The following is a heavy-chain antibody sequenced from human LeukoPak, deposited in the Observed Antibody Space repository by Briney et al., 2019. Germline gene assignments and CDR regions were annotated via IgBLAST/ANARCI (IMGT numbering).Heavy chain of an antibody. CDR2: INPNSGGT. J-gene: IGHJ4*02. D-gene: IGHD3-3*01. CDR3: AREPSGFLAFDY. V-gene: IGHV1-2*02. Sequence: ASVKVSCKASGYTFTGYYLHWVRQAPGQGLEWMGWINPNSGGTNYAQKFQGRVTMTRDTSISTAYMELSRLRSDDTAVYYCAREPSGFLAFDYWGQGTLVTVSS. CDR1: GYTFTGYY.